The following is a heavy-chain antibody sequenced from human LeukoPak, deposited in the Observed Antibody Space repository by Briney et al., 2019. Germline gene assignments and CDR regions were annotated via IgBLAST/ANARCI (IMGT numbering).Heavy chain of an antibody. CDR2: IYTSGST. CDR3: ARDEVVVAANDAFDI. Sequence: SETVSLTCTVSGGSISSYYWSWIRQPAGKGLEWIGRIYTSGSTNYNPSLKSRVTMSVDTSKNQFSLKLSSVTAADTAVYYCARDEVVVAANDAFDIWGQGTMVTVSS. J-gene: IGHJ3*02. CDR1: GGSISSYY. V-gene: IGHV4-4*07. D-gene: IGHD2-15*01.